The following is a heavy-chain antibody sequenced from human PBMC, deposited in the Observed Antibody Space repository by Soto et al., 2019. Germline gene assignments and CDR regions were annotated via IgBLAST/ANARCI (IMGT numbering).Heavy chain of an antibody. V-gene: IGHV3-23*01. D-gene: IGHD6-19*01. CDR2: ISGSGGST. CDR1: GFTFSSYA. Sequence: EVQLLESGGGLVQPGGSLRLSCAASGFTFSSYAMSWVRQAPGKGLEWVSAISGSGGSTYYADSVKARFTISRDNSKNTLYLQMNSLRAEDTAVYYCAKDGVRAVAGRSPRNWFDPWGQGTLVTVSS. CDR3: AKDGVRAVAGRSPRNWFDP. J-gene: IGHJ5*02.